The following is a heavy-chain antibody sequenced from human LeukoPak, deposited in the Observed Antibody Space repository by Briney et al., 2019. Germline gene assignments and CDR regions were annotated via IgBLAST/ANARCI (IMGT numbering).Heavy chain of an antibody. J-gene: IGHJ4*02. D-gene: IGHD3-3*01. CDR1: GGSFSGYY. CDR2: INHSGST. CDR3: ARAGGGYYDFWSGYYTPFFDY. Sequence: SETLSLTCAVCGGSFSGYYWSLIRQPPGKGLEWIGEINHSGSTNYNPSLKSRVTIAVDTSKNQFSLKPSSVTAADTAVYYCARAGGGYYDFWSGYYTPFFDYWGQGTLVTVSS. V-gene: IGHV4-34*01.